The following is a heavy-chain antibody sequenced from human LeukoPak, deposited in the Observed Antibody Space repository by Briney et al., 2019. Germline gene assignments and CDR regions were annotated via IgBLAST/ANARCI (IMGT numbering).Heavy chain of an antibody. D-gene: IGHD1-1*01. CDR1: GFTFSLYS. Sequence: GGSLRLSCAASGFTFSLYSMNWVRQAPGKGLEWVSSISSSSSYIYYADSVKGRFTISRDNAKNSLYLQMNSLRAEDTAVYYCARAGTPSDAFDIWGQGTMVTVSS. CDR2: ISSSSSYI. CDR3: ARAGTPSDAFDI. V-gene: IGHV3-21*01. J-gene: IGHJ3*02.